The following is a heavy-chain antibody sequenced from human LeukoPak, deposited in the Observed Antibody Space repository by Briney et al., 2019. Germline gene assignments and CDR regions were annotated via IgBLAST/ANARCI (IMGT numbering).Heavy chain of an antibody. J-gene: IGHJ4*02. CDR3: AKDRGNIPGFDY. CDR2: IRYDGSNK. V-gene: IGHV3-30*02. D-gene: IGHD3-10*01. CDR1: GFTFSSYG. Sequence: PGGSLRLSCAASGFTFSSYGMHWVRQAPGKGLEWVAFIRYDGSNKYYADSVKGRFTISRDNSKNTLYLQMNSLRAEDTAVYYCAKDRGNIPGFDYWGQGTLVTVSS.